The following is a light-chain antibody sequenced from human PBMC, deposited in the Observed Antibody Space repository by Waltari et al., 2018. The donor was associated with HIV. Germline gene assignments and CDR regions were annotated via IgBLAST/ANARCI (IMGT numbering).Light chain of an antibody. CDR3: QQYYSSPRT. CDR1: QSVLYSANNKNY. J-gene: IGKJ1*01. CDR2: WAS. Sequence: DIEMTQSPDSLAVSLGERATINCKSSQSVLYSANNKNYLAWYQQMPGQPPKLLFYWASTRESGVPDRFRGTGSGTDFTLTITSLQAEDVAVYYCQQYYSSPRTFSQGTKVEVK. V-gene: IGKV4-1*01.